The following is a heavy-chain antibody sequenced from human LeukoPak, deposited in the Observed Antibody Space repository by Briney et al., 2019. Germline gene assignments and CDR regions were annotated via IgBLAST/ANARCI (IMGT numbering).Heavy chain of an antibody. J-gene: IGHJ4*02. D-gene: IGHD6-6*01. Sequence: ASVKVSCKASGYTFTSYGISWVRQAPGQGLEWMGWISAYNGNTNYAQKFQGRVTMTRDTSISTAYMELSRLRSDDTAVYYCARSSGSSEYWGQGTLVTVST. CDR3: ARSSGSSEY. V-gene: IGHV1-18*01. CDR2: ISAYNGNT. CDR1: GYTFTSYG.